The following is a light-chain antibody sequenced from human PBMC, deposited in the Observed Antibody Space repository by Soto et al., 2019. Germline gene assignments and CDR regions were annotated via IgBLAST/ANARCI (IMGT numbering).Light chain of an antibody. CDR2: EDK. CDR3: QSYDSSLSGLYV. CDR1: GGSIATNY. Sequence: NFMLSQPHSVSESPGKTVTISCTGNGGSIATNYVQWFQQRPDSAPALVVFEDKLRPSGVPDRFSGSLDMSSNSASLTISGLKTEDEADYYCQSYDSSLSGLYVFGTGTKVTVL. J-gene: IGLJ1*01. V-gene: IGLV6-57*02.